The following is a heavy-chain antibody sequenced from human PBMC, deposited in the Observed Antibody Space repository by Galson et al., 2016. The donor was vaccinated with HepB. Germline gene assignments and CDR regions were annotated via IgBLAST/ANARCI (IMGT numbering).Heavy chain of an antibody. J-gene: IGHJ2*01. D-gene: IGHD2-2*01. Sequence: SLRLSCAASGFTFTNNIMSWVRQAPGRGLEWVSGISGSGASTTYADFVKGRFSISRDNSKSSLYLDMSSLRAEDTAVYYCVRDISSSHFDLWGRGTLVTVTS. CDR1: GFTFTNNI. CDR2: ISGSGAST. V-gene: IGHV3-23*01. CDR3: VRDISSSHFDL.